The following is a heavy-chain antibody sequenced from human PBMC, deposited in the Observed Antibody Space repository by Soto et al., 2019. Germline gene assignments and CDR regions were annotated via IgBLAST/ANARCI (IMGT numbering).Heavy chain of an antibody. Sequence: GGSLRLSCAASGFTFSSYSMNWVRQAPGKGLEWVSYISSSSSTIYYADSVKGRFTISRDNAKNSLYLQMNSLRDEDTAVYYCAREDCSGGSCYSMWFDPWGQGTLVTVSS. CDR2: ISSSSSTI. CDR3: AREDCSGGSCYSMWFDP. D-gene: IGHD2-15*01. CDR1: GFTFSSYS. J-gene: IGHJ5*02. V-gene: IGHV3-48*02.